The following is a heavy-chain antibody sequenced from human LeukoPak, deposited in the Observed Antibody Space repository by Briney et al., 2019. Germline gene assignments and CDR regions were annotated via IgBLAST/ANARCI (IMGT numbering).Heavy chain of an antibody. J-gene: IGHJ4*02. D-gene: IGHD3-10*01. CDR1: GGSFSGYY. CDR2: INHSGST. CDR3: ASGPTGDY. Sequence: PSETLSLTCAVYGGSFSGYYWSWIRQPPGKGLEWIGEINHSGSTNYNPSLTSRVTISVDTSKNQFSLKLSSVTAADTAVYYCASGPTGDYWGQGTLVTVSS. V-gene: IGHV4-34*01.